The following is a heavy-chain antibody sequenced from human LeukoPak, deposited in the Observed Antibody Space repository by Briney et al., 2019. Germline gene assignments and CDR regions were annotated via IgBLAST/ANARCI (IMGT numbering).Heavy chain of an antibody. Sequence: GGSLRLSCTASGFTFGDYAMSWVRQAPGKGLEWVGFIRSKAYGGTTEYAASVKGRFTISRDDSRSIAYLQMNSLKTEDTAVYYCTRVVPAAHYGMDVWGQGTTVTVSS. CDR2: IRSKAYGGTT. D-gene: IGHD2-2*01. J-gene: IGHJ6*02. V-gene: IGHV3-49*04. CDR1: GFTFGDYA. CDR3: TRVVPAAHYGMDV.